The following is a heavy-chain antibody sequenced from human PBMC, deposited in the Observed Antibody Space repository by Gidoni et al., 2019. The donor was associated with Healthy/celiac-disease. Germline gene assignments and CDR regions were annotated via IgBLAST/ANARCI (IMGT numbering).Heavy chain of an antibody. J-gene: IGHJ5*02. CDR3: ARNSYDILTGYFGSNWFDP. CDR1: GGTFSSYA. Sequence: QVQLVQSGAEVTKPGSSVKVSCQASGGTFSSYAISWGRQAPGQGLEWMGGIIPIFGTANYAQKFQGRVTITADESTSTAYMELSSLRSEDTAVYYCARNSYDILTGYFGSNWFDPWGQGTLVTVSS. D-gene: IGHD3-9*01. V-gene: IGHV1-69*01. CDR2: IIPIFGTA.